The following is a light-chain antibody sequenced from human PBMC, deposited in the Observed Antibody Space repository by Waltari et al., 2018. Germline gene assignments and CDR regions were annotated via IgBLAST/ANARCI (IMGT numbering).Light chain of an antibody. Sequence: QVVLTQSPSASASLGASVKLTCTLSRGYTYYAITWHQKRPGKGPRYLMRLNADGSHTMGDGLPHRFSGSSSGADRYLTISSLQSEDEADYYCQTWDSGIWVFGGGTKLTVL. CDR1: RGYTYYA. V-gene: IGLV4-69*01. CDR2: LNADGSH. CDR3: QTWDSGIWV. J-gene: IGLJ2*01.